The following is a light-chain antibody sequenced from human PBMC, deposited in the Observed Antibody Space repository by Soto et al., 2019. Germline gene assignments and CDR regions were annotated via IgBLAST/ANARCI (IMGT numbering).Light chain of an antibody. CDR3: AAWDDSLSGLWV. CDR1: SSNIGGNS. Sequence: QAVVTQPPSASGTPGQRVTISCSGSSSNIGGNSVNWFQQLPGTAPKLLIYSDNQRPSGVPDRFSGSKSGTSASLAISGLQSEDEADYFCAAWDDSLSGLWVFGGGTKLTVL. CDR2: SDN. V-gene: IGLV1-44*01. J-gene: IGLJ3*02.